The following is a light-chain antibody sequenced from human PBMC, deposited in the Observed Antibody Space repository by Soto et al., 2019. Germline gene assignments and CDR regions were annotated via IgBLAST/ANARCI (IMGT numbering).Light chain of an antibody. J-gene: IGKJ2*01. CDR2: GAS. Sequence: EIVLTQSPGTLSLSPGERATLSCRASQSVSSSYLAWYQQKPGHAPRLLIYGASSRATGIPDRFSGSGSGTHFTLTISRLEPEDFAVYYCQQNGSSLRTYTVGQGTKLEI. CDR3: QQNGSSLRTYT. V-gene: IGKV3-20*01. CDR1: QSVSSSY.